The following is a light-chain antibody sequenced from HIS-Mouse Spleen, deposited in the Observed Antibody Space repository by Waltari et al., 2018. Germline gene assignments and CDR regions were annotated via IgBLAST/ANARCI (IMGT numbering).Light chain of an antibody. Sequence: SYVLTQPPSVSVAPGKTARITGGGNNIGSKNVHGYQQKPGQAPVLVVYDDSDRPSGIPERFSGSNSGNTATLTISRVEAGDEADYYCQVWDSSSDHRVFGGGTKLTVL. CDR1: NIGSKN. CDR3: QVWDSSSDHRV. CDR2: DDS. J-gene: IGLJ3*02. V-gene: IGLV3-21*03.